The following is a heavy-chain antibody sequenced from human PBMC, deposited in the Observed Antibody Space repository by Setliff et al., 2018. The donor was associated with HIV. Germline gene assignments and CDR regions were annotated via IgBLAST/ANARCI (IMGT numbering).Heavy chain of an antibody. J-gene: IGHJ4*02. D-gene: IGHD3-22*01. CDR1: GFTFMNYA. CDR3: ARGVTMIEGGYYFDY. CDR2: MNTDGSST. V-gene: IGHV3-20*04. Sequence: GGSLRLSCAASGFTFMNYAMSWVRQAPGKGLGWVFGMNTDGSSTRYADSVKGRFTIARDKAKNMLYLQMNSLRAEDTALYYCARGVTMIEGGYYFDYWGQGTLVTVSS.